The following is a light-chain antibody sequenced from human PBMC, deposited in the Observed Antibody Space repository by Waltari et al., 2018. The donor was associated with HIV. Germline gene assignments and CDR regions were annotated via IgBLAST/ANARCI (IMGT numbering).Light chain of an antibody. CDR3: SSYAGSKTLGV. Sequence: QSVLTQPPSASGSPGQSVTISCTGTSSDVGGYNYVCWYQLRPGKAPKLIIYEVYKRHSGVPARFSGSKSGNTASLTVSGLQAEDEADYYCSSYAGSKTLGVFGGGTRLTVL. CDR2: EVY. CDR1: SSDVGGYNY. V-gene: IGLV2-8*01. J-gene: IGLJ3*02.